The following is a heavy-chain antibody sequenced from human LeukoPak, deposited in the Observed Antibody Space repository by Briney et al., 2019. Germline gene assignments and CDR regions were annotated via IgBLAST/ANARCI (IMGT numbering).Heavy chain of an antibody. CDR3: ASLGKYYYDSSGLSSV. D-gene: IGHD3-22*01. J-gene: IGHJ4*02. V-gene: IGHV1-69*13. CDR2: IIPIFGTA. CDR1: GGTFSSYA. Sequence: SVKVSCKASGGTFSSYAISWVRQAPGQGLEWMGGIIPIFGTANYAQKFQGRVTITADESMSTAYMELSSLRSEDTAVYYCASLGKYYYDSSGLSSVWGQGTLVTVSS.